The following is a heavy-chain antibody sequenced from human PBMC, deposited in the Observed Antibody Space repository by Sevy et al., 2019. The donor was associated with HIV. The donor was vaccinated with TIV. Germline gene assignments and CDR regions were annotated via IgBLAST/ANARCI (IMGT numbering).Heavy chain of an antibody. CDR3: ARGRDIVVVVAATFSFDY. CDR1: GGSFSGYY. V-gene: IGHV4-34*01. Sequence: SETLSLTCAVYGGSFSGYYWSWIRQPPGKGLEWIGEINHSGSTNYNPSLKSRVTISVDTSKNQFSLKLSSVTAADTAVYYCARGRDIVVVVAATFSFDYWGQGTLVTVSS. D-gene: IGHD2-15*01. J-gene: IGHJ4*02. CDR2: INHSGST.